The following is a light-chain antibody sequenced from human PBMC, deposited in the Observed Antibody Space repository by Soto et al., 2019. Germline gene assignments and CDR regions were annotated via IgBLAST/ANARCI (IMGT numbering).Light chain of an antibody. V-gene: IGKV1-5*03. CDR1: QSISSW. CDR2: KAS. J-gene: IGKJ1*01. CDR3: QQYNSYPWT. Sequence: DNQMTQSPSTLSASVGDRVTITCRASQSISSWLAWYQQKPGKAPRLLIYKASSLDSGVPSRFSGSGSGTEFTLTISSLQPDDFATYYCQQYNSYPWTFGQGTKVEIK.